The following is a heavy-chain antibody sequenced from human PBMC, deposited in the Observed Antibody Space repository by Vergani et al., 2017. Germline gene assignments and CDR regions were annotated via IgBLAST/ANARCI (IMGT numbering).Heavy chain of an antibody. Sequence: EVQLQESGGGLVKPGGSLRVSCAASGFSFSTYSINWVRQAPGKGLEWVSSISGRSNYIYYADSLKGRFTISRDNSKNSVSLQMNSLRAEDTAIYYCARKKYYDSKDYYQVEPFDYWGQGTLVTVSS. J-gene: IGHJ4*02. CDR2: ISGRSNYI. CDR3: ARKKYYDSKDYYQVEPFDY. CDR1: GFSFSTYS. D-gene: IGHD3-22*01. V-gene: IGHV3-21*06.